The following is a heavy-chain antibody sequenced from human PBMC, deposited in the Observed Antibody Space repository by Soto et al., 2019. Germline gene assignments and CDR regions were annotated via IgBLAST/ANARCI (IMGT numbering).Heavy chain of an antibody. D-gene: IGHD6-13*01. Sequence: VSCKASDHTFTSYDIKWVRPATGQGLEWMGWMNPNSGNTGYAQKFQGRVTMTRNTSISTAYMELSSLRSEDTAVYYCARGRYSSSWYLYYYYYYGMDVWGQGTTVTVSS. CDR2: MNPNSGNT. J-gene: IGHJ6*02. V-gene: IGHV1-8*01. CDR3: ARGRYSSSWYLYYYYYYGMDV. CDR1: DHTFTSYD.